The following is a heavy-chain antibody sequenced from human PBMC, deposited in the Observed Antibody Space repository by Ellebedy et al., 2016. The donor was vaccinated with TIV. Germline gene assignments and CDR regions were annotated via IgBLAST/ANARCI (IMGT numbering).Heavy chain of an antibody. CDR3: ARVIGLRDCSGDICSPPPPLDH. D-gene: IGHD2-15*01. CDR1: GYTFTSFG. Sequence: ASVKVSCKASGYTFTSFGISWLRQAPGQGLEWMGWISAYNGNTNYAQNFQDRVTMTSDTSTSTAYLELRSLRSDDTAVYYCARVIGLRDCSGDICSPPPPLDHWGQGALVTVSS. CDR2: ISAYNGNT. J-gene: IGHJ4*02. V-gene: IGHV1-18*04.